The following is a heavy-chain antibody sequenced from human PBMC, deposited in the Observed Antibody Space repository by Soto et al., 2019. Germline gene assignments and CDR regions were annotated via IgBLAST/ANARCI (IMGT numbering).Heavy chain of an antibody. Sequence: QVQLVASGGGVVHLGRSLTLSCAASGYTFNRRAIHWVRQAPGKGLEWVTVISRDGTNKYFADSVKGRFTISRDNAKNTVFLQMNSLRREDTAVYYCARSRSGAVADSFDSWGQGTPVTVSS. D-gene: IGHD3-10*01. J-gene: IGHJ4*02. V-gene: IGHV3-30-3*01. CDR2: ISRDGTNK. CDR3: ARSRSGAVADSFDS. CDR1: GYTFNRRA.